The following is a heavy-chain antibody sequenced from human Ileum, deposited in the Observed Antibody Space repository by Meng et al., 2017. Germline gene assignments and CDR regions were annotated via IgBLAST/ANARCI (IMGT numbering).Heavy chain of an antibody. Sequence: VQRQQSVPGLVTPSQTLSLTCAGSGGSVSSNIAAWNWIRQSPLRGLEWLGMTYYRSKWYSEYAVSVKSRISITPDTSKNQFSLQMNSVTPEDTAVYYCASGSGSLDYWGPGTLVTVSS. V-gene: IGHV6-1*01. D-gene: IGHD3-3*01. CDR2: TYYRSKWYS. CDR3: ASGSGSLDY. J-gene: IGHJ4*02. CDR1: GGSVSSNIAA.